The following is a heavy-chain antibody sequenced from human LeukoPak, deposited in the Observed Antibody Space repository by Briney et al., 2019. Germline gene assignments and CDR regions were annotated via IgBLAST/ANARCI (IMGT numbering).Heavy chain of an antibody. Sequence: SETLSLTCTVSGGSISSSYWSWIRQPPGKGPEWIGYIHYSGSTSYNPSFKSRVTISLDTSKNQFALKLTSVTAADTAVYYCARERSGNWFDPWGQGTLVTVSS. V-gene: IGHV4-59*01. J-gene: IGHJ5*02. CDR2: IHYSGST. CDR1: GGSISSSY. CDR3: ARERSGNWFDP.